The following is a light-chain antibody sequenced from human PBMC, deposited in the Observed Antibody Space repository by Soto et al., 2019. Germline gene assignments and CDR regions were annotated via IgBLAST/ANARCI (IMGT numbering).Light chain of an antibody. CDR3: QQYNTYSWT. Sequence: DSQMTQSPSTLSAYVGDRVTITCRASQSISSWLAWYQQKPGKAPKLLVYDASTLQSGVASRFSGSGSGTEFTLTISSLQPDDFATYYCQQYNTYSWTFGQGTKVDI. J-gene: IGKJ1*01. CDR1: QSISSW. V-gene: IGKV1-5*01. CDR2: DAS.